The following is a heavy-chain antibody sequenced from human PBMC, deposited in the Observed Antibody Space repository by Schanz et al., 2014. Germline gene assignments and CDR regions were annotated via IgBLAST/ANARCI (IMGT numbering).Heavy chain of an antibody. J-gene: IGHJ3*02. CDR2: INWNGGDT. CDR1: GFIFDDYG. Sequence: EVLLLESGGRVERPGGSLRLSCAASGFIFDDYGMSWVRQVPGKGLEWVSGINWNGGDTSYADSVKGRFIISRDNAKNSLYLQMNSLRVEDTAVYYCARGIITMVRGGDVGAFDIWGQGSMVTVSS. V-gene: IGHV3-20*04. D-gene: IGHD3-10*01. CDR3: ARGIITMVRGGDVGAFDI.